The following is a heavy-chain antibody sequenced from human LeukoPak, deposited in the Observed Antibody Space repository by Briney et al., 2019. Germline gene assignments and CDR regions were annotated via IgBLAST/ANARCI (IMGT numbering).Heavy chain of an antibody. CDR3: ARANFLYCSSSTCLFDY. Sequence: ASVKVSCKASGYTFTDYYMHWVRQAPGQGFEWMGWINPNDGDTNYAQKFQGRVTMTRDTSSSTAHMEVSRLRSDDTAVYYCARANFLYCSSSTCLFDYWGQGTLVTVSS. J-gene: IGHJ4*02. CDR2: INPNDGDT. D-gene: IGHD2-2*01. CDR1: GYTFTDYY. V-gene: IGHV1-2*02.